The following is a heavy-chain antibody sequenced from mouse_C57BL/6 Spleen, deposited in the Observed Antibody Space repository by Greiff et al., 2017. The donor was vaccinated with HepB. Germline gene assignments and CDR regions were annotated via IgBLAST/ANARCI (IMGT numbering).Heavy chain of an antibody. CDR1: GYTFTSYW. CDR3: ARPYYGSYYFDY. J-gene: IGHJ2*01. V-gene: IGHV1-69*01. CDR2: IDPSDSYT. Sequence: VQLQQPGAELVMPGASVKLSCKASGYTFTSYWMHWVKQRPGQGLEWIGEIDPSDSYTNYNQKFKGKSTLTVDKSSSTAYMQLSSLTSEDSAVYYCARPYYGSYYFDYWGQGTTLTVSS. D-gene: IGHD1-1*01.